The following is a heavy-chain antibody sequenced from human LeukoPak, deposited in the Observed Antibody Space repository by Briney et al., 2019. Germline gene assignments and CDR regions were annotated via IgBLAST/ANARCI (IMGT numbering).Heavy chain of an antibody. Sequence: GGSLRLSCAASGFIFTGYSMSWVRQAPGKGLEWVASIKHDGSEKYYVDSVRGRFTISRDNTKNLLYLQMSSLRAEDTAVYYCATDRGWRTSGYYLYYFEYWGQGALVTFSS. J-gene: IGHJ4*02. CDR2: IKHDGSEK. D-gene: IGHD3-3*01. CDR3: ATDRGWRTSGYYLYYFEY. V-gene: IGHV3-7*01. CDR1: GFIFTGYS.